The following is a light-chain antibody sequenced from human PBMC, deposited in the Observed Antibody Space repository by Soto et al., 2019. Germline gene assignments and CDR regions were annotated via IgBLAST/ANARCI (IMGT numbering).Light chain of an antibody. V-gene: IGKV3-15*01. Sequence: EIVLTQSPATLSLSPGERATLSCRASQSVSSYLAWYQQRPGQAPRLLIYGSSTRATGIPARFSGSGSGTEFTLTISSLQSEDSAVYYCQQYNNWSTFGQGTRLEI. CDR1: QSVSSY. CDR3: QQYNNWST. J-gene: IGKJ5*01. CDR2: GSS.